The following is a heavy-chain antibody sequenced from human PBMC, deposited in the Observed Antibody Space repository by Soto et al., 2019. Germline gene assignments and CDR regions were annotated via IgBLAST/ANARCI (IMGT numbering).Heavy chain of an antibody. D-gene: IGHD3-9*01. CDR3: AKPAYYDILTGRPGYYYGMDV. J-gene: IGHJ6*02. V-gene: IGHV3-23*01. CDR2: ISGSGGST. CDR1: GFTVGNNY. Sequence: HPGGSLRLSCAASGFTVGNNYMSWVRQAPGKGLEWVSAISGSGGSTYYADSVKGRFTISRDNSKNTLYLQMNSLRAEDTAVYYCAKPAYYDILTGRPGYYYGMDVWGQGTTVTVSS.